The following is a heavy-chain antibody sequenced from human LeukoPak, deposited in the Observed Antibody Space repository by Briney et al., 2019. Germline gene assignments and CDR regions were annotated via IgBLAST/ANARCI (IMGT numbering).Heavy chain of an antibody. CDR3: ARGPPYYYDGSGYYYFDY. V-gene: IGHV4-34*01. D-gene: IGHD3-22*01. CDR1: GGSFSGYY. Sequence: SETLSLTCAVYGGSFSGYYWSWIRQPPGKGLEWIGEINHSGSTNDNPSLKSRVTISLDTSRNQFSLKLSSVTAADTAVYYCARGPPYYYDGSGYYYFDYWGQGTLVTVSS. CDR2: INHSGST. J-gene: IGHJ4*02.